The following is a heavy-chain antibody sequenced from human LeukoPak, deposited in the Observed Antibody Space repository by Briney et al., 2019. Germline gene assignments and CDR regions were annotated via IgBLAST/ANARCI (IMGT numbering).Heavy chain of an antibody. CDR3: ARGSTVSGVGKFDY. Sequence: GGSLRLSCAASGFIFSSYAMSWVRQAPGKGLEWVAAISDSGITTYYADSVKGRFTISRDNSRNTLYLQMNSLRAEDTAVYYCARGSTVSGVGKFDYWGQGTLVTVSS. CDR2: ISDSGITT. V-gene: IGHV3-23*01. CDR1: GFIFSSYA. D-gene: IGHD3-3*01. J-gene: IGHJ4*02.